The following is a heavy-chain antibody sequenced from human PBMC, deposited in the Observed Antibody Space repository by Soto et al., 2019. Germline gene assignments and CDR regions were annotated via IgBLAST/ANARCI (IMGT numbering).Heavy chain of an antibody. V-gene: IGHV3-33*01. D-gene: IGHD1-1*01. Sequence: QVQLVESGGGVVQPGRSLRLSCAASGFTFSSYGMHWVRQAPGKGLEWVAGIWYDGSEKYYADSVKGRFTISRDNSKNTLYLQMNRLRAEDTAVYYCARQSLGNIRLRGFDYWGQGALVTVAS. CDR3: ARQSLGNIRLRGFDY. CDR2: IWYDGSEK. CDR1: GFTFSSYG. J-gene: IGHJ4*02.